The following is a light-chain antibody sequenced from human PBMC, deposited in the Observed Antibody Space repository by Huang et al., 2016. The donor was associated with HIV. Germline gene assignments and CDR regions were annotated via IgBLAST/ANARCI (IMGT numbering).Light chain of an antibody. V-gene: IGKV1-39*01. CDR1: QGIRSY. CDR3: QQSDRFPYT. J-gene: IGKJ3*01. Sequence: DIQMTQSPSSLSASVGDRVTITCWATQGIRSYLNWYQQRPGKAPTLLVYAASNLQSGVPHRFSGSGSGTDFTLTINDLQPEDFATYYCQQSDRFPYTFGPGTKVDI. CDR2: AAS.